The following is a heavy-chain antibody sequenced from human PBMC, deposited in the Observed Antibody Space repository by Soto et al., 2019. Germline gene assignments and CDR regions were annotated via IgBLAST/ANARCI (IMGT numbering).Heavy chain of an antibody. Sequence: EVQLLESGGGFVQPGGSLRLSCTASGFIFSDHGMHWVRQAPGKGLECVASISGSVGSTFYADSVKGRFTISRDNYLNTLDLQLNSLRAEDTAVYYCAKDRTIASRTFDSWGQGALVTVSS. CDR2: ISGSVGST. J-gene: IGHJ4*02. CDR3: AKDRTIASRTFDS. CDR1: GFIFSDHG. V-gene: IGHV3-23*01. D-gene: IGHD6-6*01.